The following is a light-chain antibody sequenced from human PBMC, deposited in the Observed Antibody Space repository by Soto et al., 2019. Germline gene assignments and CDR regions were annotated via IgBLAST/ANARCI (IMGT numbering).Light chain of an antibody. J-gene: IGKJ4*01. CDR3: QQIYTIPLT. CDR2: GGS. V-gene: IGKV1-39*01. CDR1: QRIGPY. Sequence: IQMTQSPSSLSASVGDRVTSTCRASQRIGPYLNWYQQKPGKAPNLLIHGGSILQSGVPPRFSGGGGGTDFTLTISSLQPEDFASYYCQQIYTIPLTFGGGTKVEIK.